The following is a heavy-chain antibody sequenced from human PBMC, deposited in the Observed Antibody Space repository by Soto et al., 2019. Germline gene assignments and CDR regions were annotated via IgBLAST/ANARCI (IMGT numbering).Heavy chain of an antibody. V-gene: IGHV1-58*01. CDR1: GFTFTSSA. J-gene: IGHJ4*02. CDR3: ARQPGVRGLDRFHY. Sequence: GASVKVSCKASGFTFTSSAVQWVRQARGQRLEWIGWIVVGSGNTNYAQKFQERVTITRDMSTSTAYMELSSLRSEDTAMYYCARQPGVRGLDRFHYWGQGTQVTVS. D-gene: IGHD3-10*02. CDR2: IVVGSGNT.